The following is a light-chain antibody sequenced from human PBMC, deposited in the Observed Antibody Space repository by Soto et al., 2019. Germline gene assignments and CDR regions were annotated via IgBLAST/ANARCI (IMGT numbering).Light chain of an antibody. V-gene: IGKV3-15*01. CDR1: QSVSSN. Sequence: EIVMTQSPATLSVSTGGRATLSCRVSQSVSSNLAWYQQKPGQAPRLLIYGASTRATGIPARFSGSGSGTEFTLTISSLQSEDFAVYYCQQYNNWPPWTFGQGTKVEIK. J-gene: IGKJ1*01. CDR3: QQYNNWPPWT. CDR2: GAS.